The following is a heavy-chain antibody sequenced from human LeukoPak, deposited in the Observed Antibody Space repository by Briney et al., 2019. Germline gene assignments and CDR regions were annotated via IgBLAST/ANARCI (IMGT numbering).Heavy chain of an antibody. D-gene: IGHD4-23*01. CDR2: IYYSGIT. Sequence: SETLSLTCTVSGGSISSGDYYWSWIRQPPGKGPEWIGYIYYSGITYYNPSLKSRPIISVDTSKNQFSLRLSSVTAADKAVYYCARVSYYYMDVWGKGTTVTVSS. V-gene: IGHV4-30-4*08. CDR1: GGSISSGDYY. J-gene: IGHJ6*03. CDR3: ARVSYYYMDV.